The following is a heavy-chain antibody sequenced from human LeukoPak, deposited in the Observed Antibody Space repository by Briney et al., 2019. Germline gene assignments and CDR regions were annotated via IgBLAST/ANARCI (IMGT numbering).Heavy chain of an antibody. CDR3: ARGRRWYYDSSGYYYYDAFDI. CDR1: GYTFTGYY. D-gene: IGHD3-22*01. Sequence: ASVKVSCKASGYTFTGYYMHWVRQAPGQGLEWMGWINPNSGGTNYAQKFQGRVTMTRDTSISTAYMELSSLRSEDTAVYYCARGRRWYYDSSGYYYYDAFDIWGQGTMVTVSS. CDR2: INPNSGGT. V-gene: IGHV1-2*02. J-gene: IGHJ3*02.